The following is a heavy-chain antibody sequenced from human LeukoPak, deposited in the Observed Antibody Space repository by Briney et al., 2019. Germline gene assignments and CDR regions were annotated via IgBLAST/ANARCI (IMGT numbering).Heavy chain of an antibody. CDR3: ARCTTGRTFGSLREIKRSREIDY. CDR1: GFTFSSYG. Sequence: GGSLRLSCAASGFTFSSYGMSWVRQAPGKGLEWVSAISGSGGSTYYADSVKGRSTISRDNSKNTLYLQMNSLRAEDTAVYYCARCTTGRTFGSLREIKRSREIDYWGQGTLVTVSS. D-gene: IGHD1-1*01. J-gene: IGHJ4*02. CDR2: ISGSGGST. V-gene: IGHV3-23*01.